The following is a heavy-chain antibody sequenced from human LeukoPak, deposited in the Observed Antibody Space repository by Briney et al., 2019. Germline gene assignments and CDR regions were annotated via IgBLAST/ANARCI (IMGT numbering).Heavy chain of an antibody. J-gene: IGHJ5*01. Sequence: GGSLRLSCAASGFSFSTHWMHWVRQAPGKGLVWVSRIHSDGSVTNYADSVKGRFTISRDNAKNTLYLQMNSLRAEDTAAYYCVRIIVGASNWFDSWGQGTLVTVSS. D-gene: IGHD1-26*01. CDR1: GFSFSTHW. V-gene: IGHV3-74*01. CDR2: IHSDGSVT. CDR3: VRIIVGASNWFDS.